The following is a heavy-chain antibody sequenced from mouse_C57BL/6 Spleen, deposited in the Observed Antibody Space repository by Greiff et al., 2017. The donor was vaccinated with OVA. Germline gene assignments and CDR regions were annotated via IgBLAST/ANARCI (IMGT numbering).Heavy chain of an antibody. CDR2: INPNNGGT. CDR1: GYTFTDYY. CDR3: ARWDYDVYAMDY. V-gene: IGHV1-26*01. Sequence: EVQLQQSGPELVKPGASVKISCKASGYTFTDYYMNWVKQSHGKSLEWIGDINPNNGGTSYNQKFKGKATLTVDKSSSTAYMELRSLTSEDSAVYYCARWDYDVYAMDYWGQGTSVTVSS. J-gene: IGHJ4*01. D-gene: IGHD2-4*01.